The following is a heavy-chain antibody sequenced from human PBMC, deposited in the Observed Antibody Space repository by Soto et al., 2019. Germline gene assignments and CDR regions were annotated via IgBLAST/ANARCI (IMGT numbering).Heavy chain of an antibody. D-gene: IGHD6-13*01. Sequence: ASVKVSCKASGGTFSSHAISWVRQAPGQGLEWMGGIIPIFGTANYAQKFQGRVTITADESTSTAYMELSSLRSEDTAVYYCARDSSSWYGYFDYWGQGTLVTVSS. J-gene: IGHJ4*02. V-gene: IGHV1-69*13. CDR2: IIPIFGTA. CDR3: ARDSSSWYGYFDY. CDR1: GGTFSSHA.